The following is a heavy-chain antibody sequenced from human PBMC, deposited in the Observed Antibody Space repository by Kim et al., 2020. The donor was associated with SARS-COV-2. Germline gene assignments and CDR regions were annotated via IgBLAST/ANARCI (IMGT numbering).Heavy chain of an antibody. CDR2: ISSSSSYT. J-gene: IGHJ3*02. D-gene: IGHD5-18*01. Sequence: GGSLRLSCAASGFTFSDYYMSWIRQAPGKGLEWVSYISSSSSYTNYADSVKGRFTISRDNAKNSLYLQMNSLRAEDTAVYYCARDCLNGGYSYGILCAFDIWGQGTMVTVSS. V-gene: IGHV3-11*06. CDR1: GFTFSDYY. CDR3: ARDCLNGGYSYGILCAFDI.